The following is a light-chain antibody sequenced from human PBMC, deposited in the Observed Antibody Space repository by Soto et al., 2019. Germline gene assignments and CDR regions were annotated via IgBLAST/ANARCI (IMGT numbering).Light chain of an antibody. CDR2: SNT. CDR1: RSNVGSNN. CDR3: ATWDDRLNGAV. Sequence: QSVLTQPPSASGTPGQRVTISCSGTRSNVGSNNVNLYQQLPGTAPNLLIYSNTRRPSGVPDRFSGSKSGPSASRAISGLQSEDEADYYCATWDDRLNGAVFGGGTQLTVL. J-gene: IGLJ7*01. V-gene: IGLV1-44*01.